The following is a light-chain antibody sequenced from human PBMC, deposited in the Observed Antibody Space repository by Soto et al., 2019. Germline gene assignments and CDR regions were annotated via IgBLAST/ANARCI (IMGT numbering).Light chain of an antibody. J-gene: IGKJ2*01. V-gene: IGKV3-20*01. CDR1: QDINSR. CDR2: AAS. CDR3: HQYDNTPQT. Sequence: DIVLTQSPATLSSFPGDRVTLSCRTSQDINSRLAWYQQKPGQAPRVLIYAASIRATGIPDRFSGSGSGTEFSLTISRLEPEDFAVYYCHQYDNTPQTFGQGTKVDI.